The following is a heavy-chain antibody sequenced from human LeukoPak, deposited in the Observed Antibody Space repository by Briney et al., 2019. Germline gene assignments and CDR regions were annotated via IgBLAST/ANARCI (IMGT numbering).Heavy chain of an antibody. CDR3: ANSNWNDAFDI. Sequence: SETLSLTCAVYGGSFSGYYWSWIRQPPGKGLEWIGEINHSGSTNYNPSLKSRVTISVDTSKNQFSLKLSSVTAADTAVYYCANSNWNDAFDIWGQGTMVTVSS. V-gene: IGHV4-34*01. D-gene: IGHD1-1*01. CDR2: INHSGST. CDR1: GGSFSGYY. J-gene: IGHJ3*02.